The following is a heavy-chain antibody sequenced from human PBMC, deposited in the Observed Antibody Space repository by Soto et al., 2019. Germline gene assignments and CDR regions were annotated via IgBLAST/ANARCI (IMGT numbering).Heavy chain of an antibody. CDR3: ARVGRITIFGVVIIDYYYGMDV. Sequence: PSETLSLTCAVYGGSFSGYYWSWIRQPPGKGLEWIGEINHSGSTNYNPSLKSRVTISVDTSKNQFSLKLSSVTAADTAVYYCARVGRITIFGVVIIDYYYGMDVWGQGTTVTVSS. CDR1: GGSFSGYY. D-gene: IGHD3-3*01. CDR2: INHSGST. J-gene: IGHJ6*02. V-gene: IGHV4-34*01.